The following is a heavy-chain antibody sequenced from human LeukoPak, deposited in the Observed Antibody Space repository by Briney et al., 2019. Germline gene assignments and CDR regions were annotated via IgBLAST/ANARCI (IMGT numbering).Heavy chain of an antibody. V-gene: IGHV3-7*01. CDR3: ARAGSLWFGESKLDY. CDR2: INQDGSEK. J-gene: IGHJ4*02. Sequence: PGGSLRLSCAASGFTFGTYWMNWVRRAPGKGLEWVANINQDGSEKYYVDSVEGRFTISRDNAKNSLYLQMNSLRAEDTAVFYCARAGSLWFGESKLDYWGQGTLVTVSS. D-gene: IGHD3-10*01. CDR1: GFTFGTYW.